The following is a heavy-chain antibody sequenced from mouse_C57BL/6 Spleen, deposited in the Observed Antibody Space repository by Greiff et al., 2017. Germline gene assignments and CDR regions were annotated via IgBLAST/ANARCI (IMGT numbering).Heavy chain of an antibody. V-gene: IGHV3-6*01. CDR2: ISYDGSN. D-gene: IGHD1-1*01. J-gene: IGHJ3*01. Sequence: EVQLVESGPGLVKPSQSLSLTCSVTGYSITSGYYWNWIRQFPGNKLEWMGYISYDGSNNYNPSLKNRISITRDTSKNQFFLKLNSVTTEDTATYYCARTDYGSSAWFAYWGQGTLVTVSA. CDR3: ARTDYGSSAWFAY. CDR1: GYSITSGYY.